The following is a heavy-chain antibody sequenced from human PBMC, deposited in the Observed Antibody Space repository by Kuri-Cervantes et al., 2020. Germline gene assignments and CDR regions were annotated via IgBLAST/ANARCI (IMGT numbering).Heavy chain of an antibody. Sequence: GESLKISCKGSGYSFTSYWIGWMRQMPGKGLEWMGIIYPGDSDTRYSPSFQGQVTISADKSISTAYLQWSSLKASDTAMYYCARAGLPTRSYYYYGMDVWGQGTTVTVSS. D-gene: IGHD5-12*01. CDR1: GYSFTSYW. J-gene: IGHJ6*02. V-gene: IGHV5-51*01. CDR2: IYPGDSDT. CDR3: ARAGLPTRSYYYYGMDV.